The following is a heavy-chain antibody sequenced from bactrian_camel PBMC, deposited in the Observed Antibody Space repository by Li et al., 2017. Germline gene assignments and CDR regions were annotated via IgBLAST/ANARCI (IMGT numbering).Heavy chain of an antibody. CDR2: IDADGTT. Sequence: DVQLVESGGGSVQAGGSLTLSCTTSGYPTSRHCMAWFREGTSNEREGVAAIDADGTTRYADSVKGRFTISQDNAKNTVYLQMNVLKPEETAVYYCAADVGSMSGNCQPNYWGQGTQVTV. CDR3: AADVGSMSGNCQPNY. J-gene: IGHJ4*01. D-gene: IGHD6*01. CDR1: GYPTSRHC. V-gene: IGHV3S42*01.